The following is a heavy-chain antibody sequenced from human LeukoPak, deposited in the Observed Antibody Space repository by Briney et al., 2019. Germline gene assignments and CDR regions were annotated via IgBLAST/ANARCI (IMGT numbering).Heavy chain of an antibody. CDR3: AKLKQWQPQLYEY. Sequence: GWSLRLSCASSGFTFSCYVMSWRRPAGGEGLEWVSIFCGTSSTVYADAVKGRVTISRNNPKNTLYLQMNSLGAEDTAVYYCAKLKQWQPQLYEYWGQGALVTVAS. CDR1: GFTFSCYV. D-gene: IGHD6-19*01. CDR2: FCGTSST. V-gene: IGHV3-23*01. J-gene: IGHJ4*02.